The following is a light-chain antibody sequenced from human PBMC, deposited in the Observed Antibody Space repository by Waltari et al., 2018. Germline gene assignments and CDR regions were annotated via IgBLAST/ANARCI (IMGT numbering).Light chain of an antibody. Sequence: DIQMTQSPSSLSASVGDRVTITCLASQSISSYLNWYQQKPGKAPKLLIYAASSLQSGVPSRFSGSGSGTDFTLTISSLQPEDFATYYCQQSYNTPQTFGQGTKVENK. J-gene: IGKJ2*01. CDR1: QSISSY. V-gene: IGKV1-39*01. CDR3: QQSYNTPQT. CDR2: AAS.